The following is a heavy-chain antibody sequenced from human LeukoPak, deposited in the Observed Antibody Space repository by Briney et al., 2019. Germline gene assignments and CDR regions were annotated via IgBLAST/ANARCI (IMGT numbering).Heavy chain of an antibody. J-gene: IGHJ6*02. CDR1: GFTFGTHW. V-gene: IGHV3-74*01. CDR2: LNSDGSST. CDR3: AREYYYNIDV. Sequence: GGSLRLSCAASGFTFGTHWMHWVRQAPGKGLVWVSRLNSDGSSTHYAGSVQGRFTISRDNAKNTLYLQMNSLRAEDTAVYHCAREYYYNIDVWGQGTTVTVSS.